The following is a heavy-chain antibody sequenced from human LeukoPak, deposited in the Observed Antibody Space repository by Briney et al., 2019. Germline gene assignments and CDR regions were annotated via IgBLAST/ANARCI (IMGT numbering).Heavy chain of an antibody. Sequence: PSETLSLTCTVSGGSISSSSYYWGWLRQPPGKGLEWIGSIYYSGSNYYNPSLKSRVTISVDTSKNQFSLKLSSVTAADTAVYYCASRYASWAVTTENWFDPWGQGTLVTVSS. CDR3: ASRYASWAVTTENWFDP. CDR1: GGSISSSSYY. CDR2: IYYSGSN. V-gene: IGHV4-39*07. D-gene: IGHD4-11*01. J-gene: IGHJ5*02.